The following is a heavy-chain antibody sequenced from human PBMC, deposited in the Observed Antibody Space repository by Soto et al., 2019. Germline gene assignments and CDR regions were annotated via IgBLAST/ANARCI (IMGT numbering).Heavy chain of an antibody. CDR1: GFTFSSYA. V-gene: IGHV3-23*01. CDR3: TRERSLVSFLFDY. CDR2: ISGSGGST. J-gene: IGHJ4*02. Sequence: GGSLWLSCASSGFTFSSYAMDWVRQAPGKGLDLVSGISGSGGSTYYADSVKGRFTISRDHSKNIVSLQMDSLRVDDTAVYYCTRERSLVSFLFDYWGPGTLVTVAS. D-gene: IGHD3-16*01.